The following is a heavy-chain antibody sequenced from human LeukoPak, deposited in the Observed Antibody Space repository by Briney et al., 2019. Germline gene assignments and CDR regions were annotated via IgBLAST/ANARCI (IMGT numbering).Heavy chain of an antibody. V-gene: IGHV1-69*04. Sequence: VASVKVSCKASGGTFSSYAISWVRQAPGQGLEWMGRIIPILGIANYAQKFQGRVTITADKSTGTAYMELSSLRSEDTAVYYCARGHLYVAGSEIDYWGQGTLVTVSP. CDR2: IIPILGIA. CDR3: ARGHLYVAGSEIDY. D-gene: IGHD6-19*01. J-gene: IGHJ4*02. CDR1: GGTFSSYA.